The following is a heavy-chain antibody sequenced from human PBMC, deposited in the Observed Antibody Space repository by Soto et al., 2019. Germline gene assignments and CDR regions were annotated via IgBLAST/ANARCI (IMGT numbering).Heavy chain of an antibody. V-gene: IGHV3-23*01. J-gene: IGHJ4*02. CDR1: GFTCSSHV. CDR2: ISTGAGST. D-gene: IGHD6-25*01. CDR3: ARSREIIASAGSFDY. Sequence: EVQLLESGGGLVQPGGSLRLSCAASGFTCSSHVMSWVRQAPGKGLEWVSGISTGAGSTDYADSVKGRFTISRDNSKNTLHLQMKSLRAEDTAVYYCARSREIIASAGSFDYWGQGTLVSVSS.